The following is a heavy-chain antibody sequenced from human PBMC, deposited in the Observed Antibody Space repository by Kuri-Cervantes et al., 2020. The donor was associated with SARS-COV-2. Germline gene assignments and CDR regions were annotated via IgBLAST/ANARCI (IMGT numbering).Heavy chain of an antibody. CDR3: ARGCNRITIFGVVNIPAAENWFDP. CDR2: ISHSGST. D-gene: IGHD3-3*01. Sequence: SETLSLTCADYGGSFSGYYWSWIRQSPGKGLEWIGEISHSGSTNYNSSLKSRVTISIDTSKNQFSLRLSSVTAADTAVYFCARGCNRITIFGVVNIPAAENWFDPWGQGTLVTVSS. V-gene: IGHV4-34*01. CDR1: GGSFSGYY. J-gene: IGHJ5*02.